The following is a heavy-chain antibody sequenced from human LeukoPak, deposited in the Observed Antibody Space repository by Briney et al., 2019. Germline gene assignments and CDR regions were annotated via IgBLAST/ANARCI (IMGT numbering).Heavy chain of an antibody. Sequence: GGSLRLSCAASGFTFSNYAVTWVRQAPGKGLEWVSTISGSGDSTYYADSVKGRFTISRDNSKNTLYLQMNSLRAGDTAVYYCARAAYSSTWYSRYFDLWGRGTLVTVSS. V-gene: IGHV3-23*01. D-gene: IGHD6-13*01. J-gene: IGHJ2*01. CDR1: GFTFSNYA. CDR2: ISGSGDST. CDR3: ARAAYSSTWYSRYFDL.